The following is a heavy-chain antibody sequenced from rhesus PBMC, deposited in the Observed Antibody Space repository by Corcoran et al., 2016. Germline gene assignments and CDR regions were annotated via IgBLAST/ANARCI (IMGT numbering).Heavy chain of an antibody. CDR2: INMCGGSP. J-gene: IGHJ4*01. CDR1: GFTFSNYW. CDR3: AKVVAYYFDY. Sequence: EVQLVESGGGLAKPGGSLRLSCAASGFTFSNYWMYWLRQAPGKGLAGISAINMCGGSPYYADSITGRFTLSRETAKNTLYLPMNSLRAEDTAVYYCAKVVAYYFDYWGQGVLVTVSS. V-gene: IGHV3-28*02. D-gene: IGHD2-39*02.